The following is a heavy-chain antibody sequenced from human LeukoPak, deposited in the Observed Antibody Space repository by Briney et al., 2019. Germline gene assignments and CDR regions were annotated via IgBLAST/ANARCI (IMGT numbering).Heavy chain of an antibody. CDR1: GFTFSNYW. J-gene: IGHJ3*02. D-gene: IGHD6-19*01. CDR3: ARGLLAVDEDAFDI. V-gene: IGHV3-7*05. Sequence: GGSLRLSCAASGFTFSNYWMSWVRQAPGKGLEWVANIKQDESEKYYVDSVKGRFTISRDNARNSLYLQMNSLRAEDTAVYYCARGLLAVDEDAFDIWGQGTMVTVSS. CDR2: IKQDESEK.